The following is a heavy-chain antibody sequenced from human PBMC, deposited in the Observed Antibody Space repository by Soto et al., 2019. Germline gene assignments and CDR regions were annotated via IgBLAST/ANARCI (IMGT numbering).Heavy chain of an antibody. CDR3: ARVNSTSGGMDV. CDR1: GFTFSSYW. CDR2: INSDGSST. J-gene: IGHJ6*02. Sequence: GGSLRLSCAASGFTFSSYWMHWVRQAPGKGLVGVSRINSDGSSTSYADSVKGRFTISRDNAKNTLYLQMNSLRAEDTAVYYCARVNSTSGGMDVWGQGTTVTVSS. V-gene: IGHV3-74*01. D-gene: IGHD6-6*01.